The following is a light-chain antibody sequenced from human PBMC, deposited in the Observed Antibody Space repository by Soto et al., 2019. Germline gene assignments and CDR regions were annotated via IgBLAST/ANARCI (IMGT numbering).Light chain of an antibody. CDR3: QEYSDWWT. V-gene: IGKV3-15*01. CDR1: QRVGSN. Sequence: EIRMTHSPATLSPSPGERATLSCRASQRVGSNLAWYQQKPGQAPRLLIYGASTRASGIPARFSGSGSGTDFTLTISSLQSEDLGVYCCQEYSDWWTFGQGTKVEIK. J-gene: IGKJ1*01. CDR2: GAS.